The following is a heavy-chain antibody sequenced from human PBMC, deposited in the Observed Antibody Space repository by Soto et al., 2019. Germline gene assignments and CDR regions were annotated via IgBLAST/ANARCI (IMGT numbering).Heavy chain of an antibody. J-gene: IGHJ4*02. CDR3: AKEGGPLYCSGGSCSLDY. D-gene: IGHD2-15*01. CDR1: GFTFDDYA. Sequence: GGSLRLSCAASGFTFDDYAMHWVRQAPGKGLEWVSGISWNSGSIGYADSVKGRFTISRDNAKNSLYLQMNSLRAEDTALYYCAKEGGPLYCSGGSCSLDYWAREPWSPSPQ. V-gene: IGHV3-9*01. CDR2: ISWNSGSI.